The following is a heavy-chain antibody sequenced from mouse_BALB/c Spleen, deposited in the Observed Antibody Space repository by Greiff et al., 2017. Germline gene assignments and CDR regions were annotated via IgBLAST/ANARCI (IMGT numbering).Heavy chain of an antibody. J-gene: IGHJ1*01. D-gene: IGHD3-3*01. Sequence: LQQSGAELVKPGASVKMSCKASGYTFTSYNMHWVKQTPGQGLEWIGAIYPGNGDTSYNQKFKGKATLTADKSSSTAYMQLSSLTSEDSAVYYCAREGTRYFDVWGAGTTVTVSS. CDR3: AREGTRYFDV. CDR2: IYPGNGDT. CDR1: GYTFTSYN. V-gene: IGHV1-12*01.